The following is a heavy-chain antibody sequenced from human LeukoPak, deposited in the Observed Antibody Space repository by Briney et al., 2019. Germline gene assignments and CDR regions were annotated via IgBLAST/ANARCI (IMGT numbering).Heavy chain of an antibody. Sequence: ASVKVSCKASGYTFTGYYMHWVRQAPGQGLEWMGWINPNSGGTNYAQKFQGRVTMTRDTSISTAYMELSRLRSDDTAVYYCARFRVTMVRGVIILHYYYMDVWGKGTTVTVSS. V-gene: IGHV1-2*02. J-gene: IGHJ6*03. CDR3: ARFRVTMVRGVIILHYYYMDV. CDR1: GYTFTGYY. CDR2: INPNSGGT. D-gene: IGHD3-10*01.